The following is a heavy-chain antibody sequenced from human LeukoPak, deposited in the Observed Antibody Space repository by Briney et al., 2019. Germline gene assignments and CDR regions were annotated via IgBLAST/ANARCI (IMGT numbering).Heavy chain of an antibody. J-gene: IGHJ3*02. CDR1: GFTFSSYE. V-gene: IGHV3-48*03. D-gene: IGHD3-10*01. CDR2: ISSSGSTI. Sequence: GGSLRLSCAASGFTFSSYEMNWVRQAPGKGLEWVSYISSSGSTIYYADSVKGRFTISRDNAKNSLYLQMNSLRAGDTAVYYCARDRPLLWFGESDAFDIWGQGTMVTVSS. CDR3: ARDRPLLWFGESDAFDI.